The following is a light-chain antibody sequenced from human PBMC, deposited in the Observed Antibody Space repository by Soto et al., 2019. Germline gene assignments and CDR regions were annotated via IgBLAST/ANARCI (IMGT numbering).Light chain of an antibody. CDR1: QSINTY. V-gene: IGKV3-11*01. Sequence: DIVLTQFPATLSLSPGERATLSCRASQSINTYLAWYQQKPGQPPRILISDASNRATGTPARFSGSGSGTDLTLTISSLGAEDFAFYYCQQRSDWPPLTFGGGTKVEIK. CDR3: QQRSDWPPLT. J-gene: IGKJ4*01. CDR2: DAS.